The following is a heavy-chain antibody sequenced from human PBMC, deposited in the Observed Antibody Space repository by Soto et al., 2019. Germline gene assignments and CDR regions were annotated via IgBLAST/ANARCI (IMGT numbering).Heavy chain of an antibody. CDR2: IYYSGST. V-gene: IGHV4-59*01. CDR1: GGSISSYY. D-gene: IGHD2-2*01. CDR3: ARALSTQLGYCSSTSCSYWFEP. J-gene: IGHJ5*02. Sequence: SETLSLTCTVSGGSISSYYWSWIRQPPGKGLEWIGYIYYSGSTNYNPSLKSRVTISVDTSKNQFSLKLSSVTAADTAVYYCARALSTQLGYCSSTSCSYWFEPWGQGTLVTVSS.